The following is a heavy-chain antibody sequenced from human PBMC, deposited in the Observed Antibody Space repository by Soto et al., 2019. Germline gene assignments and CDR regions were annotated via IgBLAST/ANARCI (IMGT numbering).Heavy chain of an antibody. V-gene: IGHV4-59*01. CDR2: INYSGST. Sequence: QVQLQESGPGLVKPSETVSLTCTVSGGIISSDYWNWIRRPPGKGVEWIGYINYSGSTSYNSALKSRVTISVDTSTNQFSLKLSSVTAADTAVYYCARGAAFRHWGQGILVTVSS. CDR3: ARGAAFRH. CDR1: GGIISSDY. J-gene: IGHJ4*02. D-gene: IGHD2-21*01.